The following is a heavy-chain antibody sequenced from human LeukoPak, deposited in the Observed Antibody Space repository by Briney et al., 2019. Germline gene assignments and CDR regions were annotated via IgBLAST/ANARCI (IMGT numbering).Heavy chain of an antibody. CDR1: GYTFTSYG. Sequence: GASVKVSCKASGYTFTSYGISWVRQAPGQGLEWMGWISAYNGNTNYAQKLQGRVTMTTDTSTSTAYMELRSLRSDGTAVYYCARARYCSSTSCLRSWFDPWGQGTLVTVSS. CDR3: ARARYCSSTSCLRSWFDP. J-gene: IGHJ5*02. CDR2: ISAYNGNT. D-gene: IGHD2-2*01. V-gene: IGHV1-18*04.